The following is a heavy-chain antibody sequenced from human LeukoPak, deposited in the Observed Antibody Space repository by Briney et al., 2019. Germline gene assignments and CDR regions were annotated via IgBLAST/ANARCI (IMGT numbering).Heavy chain of an antibody. CDR2: INHSGST. J-gene: IGHJ6*03. CDR3: ARQNGGTWNYYYYMDV. D-gene: IGHD1-1*01. CDR1: GGSFSGYY. Sequence: SETLSLTCAVYGGSFSGYYWSWIRQPPGKGLEWIGEINHSGSTNYNPSLKGRVTISVDTSKNQFSLKLSSVTAADTAVYYCARQNGGTWNYYYYMDVWGKGTTVTVSS. V-gene: IGHV4-34*01.